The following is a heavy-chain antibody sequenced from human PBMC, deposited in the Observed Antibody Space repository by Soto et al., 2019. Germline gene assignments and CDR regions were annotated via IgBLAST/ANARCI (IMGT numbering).Heavy chain of an antibody. CDR1: GGSISSSSYY. CDR2: IYYSGST. CDR3: ARQLVGATLF. D-gene: IGHD1-26*01. V-gene: IGHV4-39*01. Sequence: SETPSLTCTVSGGSISSSSYYWGWIRQPPGKGLEWIGSIYYSGSTYYNPSLKSRVTISVDTSKNQFSLKLSSVTAADTAVYYCARQLVGATLFWGQGTLVTVSS. J-gene: IGHJ4*02.